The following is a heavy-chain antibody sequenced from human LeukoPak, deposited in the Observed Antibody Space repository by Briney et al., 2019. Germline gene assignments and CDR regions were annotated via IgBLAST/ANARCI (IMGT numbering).Heavy chain of an antibody. Sequence: SETLSLTCAVYGGSFSGYYWSWIRQPPGKGLEWFGGINHSGSTNYNPSLKSRVTMSVDTSKNQFSLKLSSVTAADTAVYYCARGRLYYYGSGNRSGGYWCDPWGQGTLVTVSS. CDR3: ARGRLYYYGSGNRSGGYWCDP. CDR2: INHSGST. CDR1: GGSFSGYY. V-gene: IGHV4-34*01. D-gene: IGHD3-10*01. J-gene: IGHJ5*02.